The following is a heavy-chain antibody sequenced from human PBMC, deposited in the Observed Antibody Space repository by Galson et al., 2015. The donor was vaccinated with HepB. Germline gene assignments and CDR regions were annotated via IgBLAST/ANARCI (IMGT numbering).Heavy chain of an antibody. J-gene: IGHJ6*03. D-gene: IGHD1-1*01. CDR3: ARDQLEPPSYYYYYMDV. CDR1: GYTFTSYA. Sequence: SVKVSCKASGYTFTSYAMHWVHQAPGQRLEWMGWINAGNGNTKYSQKFQGRVTITRDTSASTAYMELSSLRSEDTAVYYCARDQLEPPSYYYYYMDVWGKGTTVTVSS. V-gene: IGHV1-3*01. CDR2: INAGNGNT.